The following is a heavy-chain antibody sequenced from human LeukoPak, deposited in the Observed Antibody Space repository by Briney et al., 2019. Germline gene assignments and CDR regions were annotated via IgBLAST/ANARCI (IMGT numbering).Heavy chain of an antibody. CDR2: IHTSGST. CDR3: ARGPQNPQAAAGTGWFDP. V-gene: IGHV4-4*07. CDR1: GGSISTYH. Sequence: PSETLSLTCTVSGGSISTYHWSWIRQPAGQGLEWIGRIHTSGSTNYSPSLKSRVTLSVDTSKNQFSLNLTSVTAADTAVYYCARGPQNPQAAAGTGWFDPWGQGTLVTVSS. D-gene: IGHD6-13*01. J-gene: IGHJ5*02.